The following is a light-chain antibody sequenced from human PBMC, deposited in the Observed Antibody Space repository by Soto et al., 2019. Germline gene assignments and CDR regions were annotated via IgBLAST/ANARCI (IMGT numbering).Light chain of an antibody. V-gene: IGLV1-44*01. CDR3: AAWDVTLNGPV. CDR2: YNN. CDR1: SSNIGSNN. Sequence: QSVLTQPPSASGTPGQRVTISCSGSSSNIGSNNVNWYQQLPGTAPKLLIYYNNQRPSGVPDRFSGSKSGTSASLPISGLQSEDEADYYCAAWDVTLNGPVFGGGTQLTVL. J-gene: IGLJ2*01.